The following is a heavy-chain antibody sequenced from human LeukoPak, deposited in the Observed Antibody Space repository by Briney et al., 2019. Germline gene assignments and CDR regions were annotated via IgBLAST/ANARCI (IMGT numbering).Heavy chain of an antibody. CDR1: GGSISSSSYY. CDR2: IYYSGST. D-gene: IGHD3-3*01. Sequence: PSETLSLTCTVSGGSISSSSYYWGWIRQPPGKGLGWIGSIYYSGSTYYNPSLKSRVTISVDTSKNQFSLKLSSVTAADTAVYYCARVYTTYYDFWSGPKKYGMDVWGQGTTVTVSS. CDR3: ARVYTTYYDFWSGPKKYGMDV. V-gene: IGHV4-39*07. J-gene: IGHJ6*02.